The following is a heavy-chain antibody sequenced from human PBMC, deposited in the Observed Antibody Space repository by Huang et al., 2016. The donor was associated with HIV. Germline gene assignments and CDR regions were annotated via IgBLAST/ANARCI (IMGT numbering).Heavy chain of an antibody. CDR1: GYPLTNYD. CDR2: MNPNTCNT. J-gene: IGHJ4*02. Sequence: QVHLVQSGAEVKKPGASVKVSCKASGYPLTNYDINWVRQAPGRGLEWMGWMNPNTCNTGFAKSFQGRVTMTRKTSITTAYMELTSLTSEDTAVYYCARSAYGDLDYWGLGTLVIVSS. V-gene: IGHV1-8*02. D-gene: IGHD4-17*01. CDR3: ARSAYGDLDY.